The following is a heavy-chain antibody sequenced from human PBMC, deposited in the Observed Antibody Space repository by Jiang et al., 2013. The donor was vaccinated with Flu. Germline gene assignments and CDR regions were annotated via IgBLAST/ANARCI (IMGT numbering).Heavy chain of an antibody. D-gene: IGHD1-26*01. J-gene: IGHJ3*02. CDR2: IYWDDDK. V-gene: IGHV2-5*08. CDR3: ALRGVGASDAFDI. Sequence: TQTLTLTCTLSGFSFSLSGMRASWIRQPPGKALEWLALIYWDDDKRYSPSLKSRLTITKDTSKNQVVLTMTNMDPVDTATYYCALRGVGASDAFDIWGQGTMVTVSS. CDR1: GFSFSLSGMR.